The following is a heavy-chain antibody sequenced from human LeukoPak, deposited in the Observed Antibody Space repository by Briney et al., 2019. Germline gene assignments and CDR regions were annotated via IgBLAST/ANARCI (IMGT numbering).Heavy chain of an antibody. J-gene: IGHJ4*02. CDR2: ISNSGSTI. CDR3: ARVHPGSGSQYLDY. D-gene: IGHD3-10*01. CDR1: GFTFSSYE. Sequence: PGGSLRLSCAASGFTFSSYEMNWVRQAPGKGLEWVSYISNSGSTIYYADSVKGRFTISRDNAKNSVYLQMNSLRAEDTAVYYCARVHPGSGSQYLDYWGQGTLVTVSS. V-gene: IGHV3-48*03.